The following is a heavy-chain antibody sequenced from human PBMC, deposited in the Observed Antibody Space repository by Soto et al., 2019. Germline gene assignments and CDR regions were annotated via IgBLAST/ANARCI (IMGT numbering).Heavy chain of an antibody. CDR2: ISCSGGST. Sequence: GGSLRLSCAASGFTFISYSMSWVRQAPGKGLEWVSAISCSGGSTYYAASVKGRFTLSRDNSKNTLYLQMNILGAEYTAVYYCAKPQYYDFRSCYSNFDYLGQGNLATVAS. V-gene: IGHV3-23*01. CDR1: GFTFISYS. CDR3: AKPQYYDFRSCYSNFDY. J-gene: IGHJ4*02. D-gene: IGHD3-3*01.